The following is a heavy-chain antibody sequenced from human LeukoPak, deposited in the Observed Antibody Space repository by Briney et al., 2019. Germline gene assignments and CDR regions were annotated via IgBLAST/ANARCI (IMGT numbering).Heavy chain of an antibody. CDR3: AREERSLMTTVTTIDY. D-gene: IGHD4-17*01. J-gene: IGHJ4*02. Sequence: ASVKVSCKGSGYTLSNHAFSWVRQAPGQGLEWMGWISADNGNTNHAQKFQGRVSLTTDTSTSTAYMELRSLRSDDTAVYYCAREERSLMTTVTTIDYWGQGTLVTVSS. CDR2: ISADNGNT. CDR1: GYTLSNHA. V-gene: IGHV1-18*04.